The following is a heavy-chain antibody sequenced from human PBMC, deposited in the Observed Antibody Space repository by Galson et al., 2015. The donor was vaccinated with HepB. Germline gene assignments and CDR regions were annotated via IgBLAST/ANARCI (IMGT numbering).Heavy chain of an antibody. J-gene: IGHJ6*02. D-gene: IGHD3-3*01. CDR2: IVVGSGNT. V-gene: IGHV1-58*01. Sequence: SVKVSCKASGFTFTSSAVKWVRQARGQRLEWIGWIVVGSGNTNYAQKFQERVTITRDMSTSTAYMELSSLRSEDTAVYYCAAPGDYDFWSEHYGMDVWGQGTTVTVSS. CDR1: GFTFTSSA. CDR3: AAPGDYDFWSEHYGMDV.